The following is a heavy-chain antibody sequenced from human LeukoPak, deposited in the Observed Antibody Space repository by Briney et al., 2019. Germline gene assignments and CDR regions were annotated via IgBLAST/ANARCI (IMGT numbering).Heavy chain of an antibody. CDR1: GFTFSSYA. J-gene: IGHJ4*02. V-gene: IGHV3-30*04. CDR3: ARDERASTVPGFDY. D-gene: IGHD4-17*01. Sequence: GRSLRLSCAASGFTFSSYAMHWVRQAPGKGLEWVADITYDGSNKYYADSVKGRFTISRDNSKNTLYLQMNSLRAEDTAVYYCARDERASTVPGFDYWGQGTLVTVSS. CDR2: ITYDGSNK.